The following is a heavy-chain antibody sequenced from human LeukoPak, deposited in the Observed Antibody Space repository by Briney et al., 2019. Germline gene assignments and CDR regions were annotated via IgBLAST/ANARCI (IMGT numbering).Heavy chain of an antibody. CDR3: ARDLNWGFDH. V-gene: IGHV3-48*01. D-gene: IGHD7-27*01. Sequence: AGGSLRLSCAASGFTFSDYAMNWVRQAPMKGLEWVSHINGDSGLIDYAGSVRGRFTISRDNAQNSLYLQMNSLRAEDTAVYYCARDLNWGFDHWGQGILVTVSS. J-gene: IGHJ4*02. CDR1: GFTFSDYA. CDR2: INGDSGLI.